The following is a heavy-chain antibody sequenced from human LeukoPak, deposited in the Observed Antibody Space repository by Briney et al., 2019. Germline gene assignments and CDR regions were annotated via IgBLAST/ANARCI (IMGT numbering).Heavy chain of an antibody. CDR2: IYTSGST. Sequence: SETLSLTCTVSGGSISSYYWSWIRQPAGKGLEWIGRIYTSGSTNYNPSLKSRVTISVDTSKNQFSLKLSSVTAADTAVYYCARRSGSSWYRLEFDYWGQGTLVTVSS. CDR3: ARRSGSSWYRLEFDY. V-gene: IGHV4-4*07. CDR1: GGSISSYY. J-gene: IGHJ4*02. D-gene: IGHD6-13*01.